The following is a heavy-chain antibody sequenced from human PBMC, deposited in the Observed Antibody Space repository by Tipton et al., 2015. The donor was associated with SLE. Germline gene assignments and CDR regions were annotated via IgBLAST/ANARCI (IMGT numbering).Heavy chain of an antibody. J-gene: IGHJ3*02. CDR3: ARVTAAPSSFDI. CDR2: INSDGSST. Sequence: SLRLSCAASGFTFSSYWMHWVRQAPGKGLVWVSRINSDGSSTSYADSVKGRFTISRDNAKNTLYLQMNSLRAEDTAVYYCARVTAAPSSFDIWGQGTMVTVSS. CDR1: GFTFSSYW. V-gene: IGHV3-74*01. D-gene: IGHD6-13*01.